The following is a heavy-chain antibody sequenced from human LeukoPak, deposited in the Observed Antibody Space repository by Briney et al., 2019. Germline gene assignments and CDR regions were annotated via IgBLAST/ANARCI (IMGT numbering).Heavy chain of an antibody. CDR2: LSDGGGAT. CDR1: GFTFSSYS. V-gene: IGHV3-23*01. Sequence: PGGSLRLSCTASGFTFSSYSMSWVRQAPGKGLQWVSILSDGGGATYSADSVRGRFTISRDNSKNTLYLQMNSLKADDTAVYYCAKRLVAAGPNFDYWGQGTLVTVSS. J-gene: IGHJ4*02. D-gene: IGHD6-25*01. CDR3: AKRLVAAGPNFDY.